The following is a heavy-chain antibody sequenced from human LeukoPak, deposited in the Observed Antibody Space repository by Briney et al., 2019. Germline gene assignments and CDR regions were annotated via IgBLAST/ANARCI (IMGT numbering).Heavy chain of an antibody. CDR2: IKSDGST. D-gene: IGHD3-22*01. Sequence: GGSLRLSCAASGFTFSSYWMHWVRQAPGKGLVWVSRIKSDGSTNYADSVKGRFTISRDNAKNALSLQMNSLRAEDTGVYYCARAPSEIGGYYPEYFRHWGQGTLVTVSS. V-gene: IGHV3-74*01. CDR3: ARAPSEIGGYYPEYFRH. J-gene: IGHJ1*01. CDR1: GFTFSSYW.